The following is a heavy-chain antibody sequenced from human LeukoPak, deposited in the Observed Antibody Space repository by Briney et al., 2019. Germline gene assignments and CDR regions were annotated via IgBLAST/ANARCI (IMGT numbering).Heavy chain of an antibody. J-gene: IGHJ4*02. D-gene: IGHD5-12*01. Sequence: SETLSLTCAVYGGSFSDCYWSWIRQPPGKGLEWIGEINHSGSTNYNPSLKGRVTISVDTSKNQFSLKLSSVTAADTAVYYCARGRYSRYSFFDYWGQGTLVTVSS. CDR1: GGSFSDCY. V-gene: IGHV4-34*01. CDR3: ARGRYSRYSFFDY. CDR2: INHSGST.